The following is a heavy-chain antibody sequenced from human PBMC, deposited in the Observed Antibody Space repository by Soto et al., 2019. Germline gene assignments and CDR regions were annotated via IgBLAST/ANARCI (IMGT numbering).Heavy chain of an antibody. CDR3: ARGCSDTTCPRPYYGMDV. CDR1: GGSISSGDYY. V-gene: IGHV4-30-4*01. Sequence: PSETLSLTCTVSGGSISSGDYYWSWIRQPPGKGLEWIGYIYKSGSTYYNPSLKSRITMSVATSKNQFSLKLNSVTAADTAVYYCARGCSDTTCPRPYYGMDVWGQGTTVTVSS. CDR2: IYKSGST. D-gene: IGHD2-2*01. J-gene: IGHJ6*02.